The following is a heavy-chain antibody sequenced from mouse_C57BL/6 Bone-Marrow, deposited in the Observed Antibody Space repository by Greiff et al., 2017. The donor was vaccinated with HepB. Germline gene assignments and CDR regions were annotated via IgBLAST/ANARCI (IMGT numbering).Heavy chain of an antibody. CDR1: GFTFSDFY. CDR3: ARDAVLDY. J-gene: IGHJ2*01. CDR2: SRNKANDYTT. V-gene: IGHV7-1*01. Sequence: EVHLVESGGGLVQSGRSLRLSCATSGFTFSDFYMEWVRQAPGKGLEWIAASRNKANDYTTEYSASVKGRFIVSRDTSQSILYLQMNALRAEDTAIYYCARDAVLDYWGQGTTLTVSS.